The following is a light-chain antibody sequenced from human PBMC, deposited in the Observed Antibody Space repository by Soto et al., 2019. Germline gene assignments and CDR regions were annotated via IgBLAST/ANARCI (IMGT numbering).Light chain of an antibody. CDR1: SSDVGGYNY. CDR3: CSYAGSYTFDGYV. CDR2: DVS. Sequence: QSVLTQPRSVSGSPGQSVTISCTGTSSDVGGYNYVSWYQQHPGKAPKLMIYDVSKRLSGVPDRFSGSKSGNTASLTISGLQAKDEADYSWCSYAGSYTFDGYVFGTGTKVTVL. V-gene: IGLV2-11*01. J-gene: IGLJ1*01.